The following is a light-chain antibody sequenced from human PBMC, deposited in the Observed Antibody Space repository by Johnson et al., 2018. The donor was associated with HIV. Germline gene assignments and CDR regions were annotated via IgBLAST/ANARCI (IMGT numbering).Light chain of an antibody. Sequence: HSVLTQPPSMSAAPGQKVTISCSASSSNIGNNYVSWYQQLPGTAPKLLIFKNHERPSGIPDRFSGSKSGTSATLGITGLQTGDEADYYCGTCDTSLSVYVFGTGTKVTVL. CDR1: SSNIGNNY. CDR3: GTCDTSLSVYV. CDR2: KNH. J-gene: IGLJ1*01. V-gene: IGLV1-51*02.